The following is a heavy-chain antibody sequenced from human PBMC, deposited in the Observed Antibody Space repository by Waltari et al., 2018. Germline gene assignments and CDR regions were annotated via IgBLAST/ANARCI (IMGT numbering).Heavy chain of an antibody. V-gene: IGHV4-59*11. Sequence: QVQLQESGPGLVKPSETLSLTCTVSGGSINSHYWNWIRQPPGKGLEWIGYIYYNGRTNYNPSLKSRVIISVDTSKNQSSLQLTSVSAADTAVYYCARDGGGYDWSYFDYWGQGTLLTVSS. CDR3: ARDGGGYDWSYFDY. D-gene: IGHD5-12*01. CDR2: IYYNGRT. CDR1: GGSINSHY. J-gene: IGHJ4*02.